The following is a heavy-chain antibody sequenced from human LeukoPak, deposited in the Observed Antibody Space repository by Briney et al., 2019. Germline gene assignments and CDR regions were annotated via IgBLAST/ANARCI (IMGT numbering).Heavy chain of an antibody. J-gene: IGHJ4*02. D-gene: IGHD3-3*01. V-gene: IGHV4-34*01. CDR3: ARGSYYDFWSGYYTFGAEGPGWYYFDY. CDR1: GGSISGYY. CDR2: INHSGST. Sequence: SETLSLTCTVSGGSISGYYWSWIRQPPGKGLEWIGEINHSGSTNYNPSLKSRVTISVDTSKNQFSLKLSSVTAADTAVYYCARGSYYDFWSGYYTFGAEGPGWYYFDYWGQGTLVTVSS.